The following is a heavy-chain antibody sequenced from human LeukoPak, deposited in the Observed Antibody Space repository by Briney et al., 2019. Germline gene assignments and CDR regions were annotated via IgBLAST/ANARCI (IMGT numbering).Heavy chain of an antibody. D-gene: IGHD2-8*02. V-gene: IGHV3-48*04. CDR1: GFTFSSYS. CDR2: ISSSSSTI. Sequence: GRSLRLSCAASGFTFSSYSMNWVRQAPGKGLEWVSYISSSSSTIYYADSVKGRFTISRDNAKNSLYLQMNSLRAEDTAVYYCARDLRVLYDRQGGYWGQGTLVTVSS. J-gene: IGHJ4*02. CDR3: ARDLRVLYDRQGGY.